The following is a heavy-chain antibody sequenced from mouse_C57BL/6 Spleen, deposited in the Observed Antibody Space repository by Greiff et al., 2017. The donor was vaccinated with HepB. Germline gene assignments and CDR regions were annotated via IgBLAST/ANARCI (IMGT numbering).Heavy chain of an antibody. Sequence: QVQLQQPGTELVKPGASVKLSCKASGYTFTSYWMHWVKQRPGQGLEWIGNINPSNGGTNYNEKFKSKATLTVDKSSSTAYMQLSSLTSEDSAVYYCAPGTRGPAQAFYYAMDYWGQGTSVTVSS. J-gene: IGHJ4*01. V-gene: IGHV1-53*01. D-gene: IGHD3-2*02. CDR3: APGTRGPAQAFYYAMDY. CDR1: GYTFTSYW. CDR2: INPSNGGT.